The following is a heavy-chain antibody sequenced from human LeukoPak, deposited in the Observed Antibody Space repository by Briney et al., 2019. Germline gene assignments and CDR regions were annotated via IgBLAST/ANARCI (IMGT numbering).Heavy chain of an antibody. CDR3: ARLNTAMVTWGDNWFDP. D-gene: IGHD5-18*01. CDR2: IYHSGST. V-gene: IGHV4-39*07. Sequence: PSQTLSLTCTVSGGSISSGSYYWSWIRQPPGKGLEWIGSIYHSGSTYYNPSLKSRVTISVDTSKNQFSLKLSSVTAADTAVYYCARLNTAMVTWGDNWFDPWGQGTLVTVSS. CDR1: GGSISSGSYY. J-gene: IGHJ5*02.